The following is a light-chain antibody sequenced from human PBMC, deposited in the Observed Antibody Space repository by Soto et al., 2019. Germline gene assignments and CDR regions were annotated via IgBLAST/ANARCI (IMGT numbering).Light chain of an antibody. Sequence: EIVLTQSPGTLSLSPGERATLSCRASQSLGSSYLAWYQQKLGQAPRLLISGVSTRAIGIPDRFNGSGSGTDFTLTISRLEPEDFAVYFCQQYGTSLLTFGGGTKVEIK. CDR3: QQYGTSLLT. CDR1: QSLGSSY. CDR2: GVS. V-gene: IGKV3-20*01. J-gene: IGKJ4*01.